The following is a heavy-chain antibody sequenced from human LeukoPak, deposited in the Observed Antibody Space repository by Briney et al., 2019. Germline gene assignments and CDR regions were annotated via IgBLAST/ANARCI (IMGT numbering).Heavy chain of an antibody. CDR3: ARDSSDYSSGWYVWFES. V-gene: IGHV3-21*01. D-gene: IGHD6-19*01. Sequence: GGSLRLSCAASGFTFSSYAMTWVRQAPGKGLEWVSSISSSSTYIYYADSVKGRFTISRDNAKNSLYLQMNSLRVEDTAVYYCARDSSDYSSGWYVWFESWGQGTLVTVSS. J-gene: IGHJ5*01. CDR1: GFTFSSYA. CDR2: ISSSSTYI.